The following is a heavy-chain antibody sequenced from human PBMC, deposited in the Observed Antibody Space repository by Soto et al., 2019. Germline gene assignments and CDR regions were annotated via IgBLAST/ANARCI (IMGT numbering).Heavy chain of an antibody. D-gene: IGHD6-19*01. J-gene: IGHJ4*02. CDR1: GASISADNW. V-gene: IGHV4-4*02. Sequence: QVQLQESGPGLVKPSGTLSLACAVFGASISADNWWSWVRQPPGKGLEWIGEIYRSGTTNYNSSLESRVTISMDKSRNQISLKLRSVAAADSAIYYCARHVGVPGTGGFDYWGQGTVVTVSS. CDR3: ARHVGVPGTGGFDY. CDR2: IYRSGTT.